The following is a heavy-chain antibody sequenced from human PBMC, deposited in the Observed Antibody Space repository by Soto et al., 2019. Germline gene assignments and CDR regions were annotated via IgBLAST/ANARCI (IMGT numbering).Heavy chain of an antibody. CDR2: IYSGGAT. Sequence: PVVSLLFSWAASELTVSSNYMSWVRQAPGKGLEWVSVIYSGGATYYADSVKGRFTISRDTSENTLHIQMNSLRVDDTAVYYCARIRGTGVLPRYCDGWGPGP. J-gene: IGHJ4*02. D-gene: IGHD1-1*01. CDR1: ELTVSSNY. CDR3: ARIRGTGVLPRYCDG. V-gene: IGHV3-53*01.